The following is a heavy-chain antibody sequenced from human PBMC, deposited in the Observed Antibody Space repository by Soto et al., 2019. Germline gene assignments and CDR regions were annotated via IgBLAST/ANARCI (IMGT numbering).Heavy chain of an antibody. Sequence: QVQLVKSGAEVKKPGASVKVSCKASGYSFTSYGISWVRQAPGQGLEWMGWISAYNGNTNYAQKLQGRVTMTTDTSTSTAYMELRSLRSDDTAVYYCARWWGVVTVDPDYYYGMDVWGQGTTVTVSS. V-gene: IGHV1-18*01. CDR2: ISAYNGNT. J-gene: IGHJ6*02. CDR3: ARWWGVVTVDPDYYYGMDV. D-gene: IGHD2-21*02. CDR1: GYSFTSYG.